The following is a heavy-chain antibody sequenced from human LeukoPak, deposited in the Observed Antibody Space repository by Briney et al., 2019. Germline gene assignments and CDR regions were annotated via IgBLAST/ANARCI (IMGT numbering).Heavy chain of an antibody. J-gene: IGHJ5*02. Sequence: ASVKVSCKASGYTFTGYHMHWVRQAPGQGLEWMGWIKPNSGGTNSAQKFQGRVTMTRDTSITTAYMELSSLRSDDTAVYYCARDRPGYSSWFDPWGQGTLVTVSS. CDR2: IKPNSGGT. CDR3: ARDRPGYSSWFDP. CDR1: GYTFTGYH. D-gene: IGHD6-19*01. V-gene: IGHV1-2*02.